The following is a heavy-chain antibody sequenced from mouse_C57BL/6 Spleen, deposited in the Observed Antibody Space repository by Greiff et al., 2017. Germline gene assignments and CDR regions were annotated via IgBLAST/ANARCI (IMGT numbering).Heavy chain of an antibody. CDR3: ARWELPQVYFGQ. D-gene: IGHD2-12*01. Sequence: VQLLQSGPELVKPGASVKLSCKASGYTFTDYNMHWVKQSHGKSLEWIGYINPNNGGTSYNQKFKGKATLTVNKSSSTAYMELRSQTSEASAVYCCARWELPQVYFGQWGQGTTLTVSS. V-gene: IGHV1-22*01. CDR2: INPNNGGT. J-gene: IGHJ2*01. CDR1: GYTFTDYN.